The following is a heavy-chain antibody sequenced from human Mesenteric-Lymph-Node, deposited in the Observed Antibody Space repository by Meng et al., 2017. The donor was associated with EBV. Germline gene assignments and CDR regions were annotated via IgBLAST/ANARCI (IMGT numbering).Heavy chain of an antibody. Sequence: QVQLQESGPGLVKPSGTLSLPCAVSGGSISSSNWWSWVRQPPGKGLEWIGEIYHSGSTNYNPSLKSRVTISVDKSKNQFSLKLSSVTAADTAVYYCARVAYCSGGSCYLYYFDYWGQGTLVTVSS. V-gene: IGHV4-4*02. CDR2: IYHSGST. D-gene: IGHD2-15*01. CDR1: GGSISSSNW. J-gene: IGHJ4*02. CDR3: ARVAYCSGGSCYLYYFDY.